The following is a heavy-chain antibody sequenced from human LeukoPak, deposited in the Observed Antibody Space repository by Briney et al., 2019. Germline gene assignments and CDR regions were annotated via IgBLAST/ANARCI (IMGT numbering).Heavy chain of an antibody. CDR1: GGSISSGGYY. V-gene: IGHV4-31*03. Sequence: PSQTLSLTCTVSGGSISSGGYYWSWIRQHPRKGLEWIGYIYYSGSTYYNPSLKSRVTISVDTSKNQFSLKLSSVTAADTAVYYCAKDPIFSGSYGVFDYWGLGTLVTVSS. D-gene: IGHD1-26*01. CDR2: IYYSGST. CDR3: AKDPIFSGSYGVFDY. J-gene: IGHJ4*02.